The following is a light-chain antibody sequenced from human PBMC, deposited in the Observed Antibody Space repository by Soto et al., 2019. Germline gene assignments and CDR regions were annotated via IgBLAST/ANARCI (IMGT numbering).Light chain of an antibody. CDR2: GAS. CDR3: QLYGSSSYT. CDR1: QSISSHY. J-gene: IGKJ2*01. Sequence: EIVLTQSPGTLSLSPGERATLSCRASQSISSHYLAWYQQKPAQSPRLLIYGASNRATGIPDRFSGSGSGAEFTLILSGLQPEDFGVYYCQLYGSSSYTFGRGTKLEIK. V-gene: IGKV3-20*01.